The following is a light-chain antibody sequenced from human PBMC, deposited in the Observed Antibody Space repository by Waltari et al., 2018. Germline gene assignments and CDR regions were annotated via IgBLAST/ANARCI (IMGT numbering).Light chain of an antibody. CDR2: RMT. Sequence: QSVLIQPPSASETPGQRVTISCSGSNSNIGSNYVCWYQHLPGTAPELLIYRMTSGPPGVPARSSAPKPDPSASRAIGGRRSEVEPDYTWVAWDNGRVAWVFGGGTNLTVL. J-gene: IGLJ3*02. V-gene: IGLV1-47*01. CDR3: VAWDNGRVAWV. CDR1: NSNIGSNY.